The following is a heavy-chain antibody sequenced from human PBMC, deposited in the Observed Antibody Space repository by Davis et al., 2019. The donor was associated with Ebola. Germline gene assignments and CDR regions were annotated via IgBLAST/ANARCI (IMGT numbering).Heavy chain of an antibody. V-gene: IGHV4-4*07. D-gene: IGHD6-19*01. CDR1: GGSISGYY. J-gene: IGHJ5*02. CDR2: IYPSGST. Sequence: PSETLSLTCTVSGGSISGYYWSWIRQPAGKGLEFIGRIYPSGSTNYKPSLKGRVTMSIDTSNNQFSLKVNSVTAADTAIYYWSRGVWLGDNWFDPWGQGIPVTGSS. CDR3: SRGVWLGDNWFDP.